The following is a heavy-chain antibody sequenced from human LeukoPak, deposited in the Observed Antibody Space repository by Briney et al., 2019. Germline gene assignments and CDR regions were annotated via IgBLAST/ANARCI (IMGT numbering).Heavy chain of an antibody. V-gene: IGHV3-23*01. J-gene: IGHJ2*01. CDR3: ARDFWDDFEYFDL. D-gene: IGHD3-3*01. Sequence: GGSLRLSCAASGFTFSSYAMSWVRQAPGKGLEWVSAISGSGGSTYYADSVKSRFTISRDNSKNTLYLQMNSLRAEDTAVYCCARDFWDDFEYFDLWGRGTLVTVSS. CDR2: ISGSGGST. CDR1: GFTFSSYA.